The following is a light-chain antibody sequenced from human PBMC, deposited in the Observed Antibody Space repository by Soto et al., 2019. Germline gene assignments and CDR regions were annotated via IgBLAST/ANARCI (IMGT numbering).Light chain of an antibody. J-gene: IGKJ2*01. V-gene: IGKV3-20*01. CDR1: QSVSSSY. CDR2: GAS. Sequence: EIVLTQSPGTLSLSPGERATLSCRASQSVSSSYLAWYQQKPGQAPRLLIYGASSRATGIPDRFSGSGSGTDFTLTISRLEPEDFAVYYCQQYCSSLPYTCGQGTKLEIK. CDR3: QQYCSSLPYT.